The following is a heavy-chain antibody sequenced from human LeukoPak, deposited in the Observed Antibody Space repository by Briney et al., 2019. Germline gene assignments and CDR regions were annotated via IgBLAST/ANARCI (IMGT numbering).Heavy chain of an antibody. D-gene: IGHD6-13*01. J-gene: IGHJ4*02. CDR2: IRSNGGST. V-gene: IGHV3-64*01. Sequence: SGGSLRLSCAASGFTFSSYAMHWVRQAPGKGLEYVSAIRSNGGSTYYANSVKGRFTISRDNSKNTLYLQMGSLRAEDMAVYYCAKIAAAGTTMYYFDYWGQGTLVTVSS. CDR1: GFTFSSYA. CDR3: AKIAAAGTTMYYFDY.